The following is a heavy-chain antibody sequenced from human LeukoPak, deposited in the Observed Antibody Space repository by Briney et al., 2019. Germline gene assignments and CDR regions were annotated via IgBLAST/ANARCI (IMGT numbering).Heavy chain of an antibody. CDR3: ARGAYGSGSAYNWFDP. D-gene: IGHD3-10*01. V-gene: IGHV4-61*02. J-gene: IGHJ5*02. CDR2: IYTSGST. Sequence: SETLSLTCTVSGGSITSGSDYWSWIRQPAGKGLEWIGRIYTSGSTNYNPSLKSRVTISVDTSKNQFSLRLTSVSAADTAVYYCARGAYGSGSAYNWFDPWGQGTLVTVSS. CDR1: GGSITSGSDY.